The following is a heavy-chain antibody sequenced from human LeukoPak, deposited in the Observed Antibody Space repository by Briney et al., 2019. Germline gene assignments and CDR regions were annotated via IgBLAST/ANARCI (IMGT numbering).Heavy chain of an antibody. CDR3: ARDGGPGRFDP. Sequence: SETLSLTCAVYGGSFSGYYWSWIRQPPGKGLEWIGYIYYSGSTNYNPSLKSRVTISVDTSKNQFSLKLSSVTAADTAVYYCARDGGPGRFDPWGQGTLVTVSS. CDR2: IYYSGST. D-gene: IGHD3-16*01. CDR1: GGSFSGYY. V-gene: IGHV4-59*01. J-gene: IGHJ5*02.